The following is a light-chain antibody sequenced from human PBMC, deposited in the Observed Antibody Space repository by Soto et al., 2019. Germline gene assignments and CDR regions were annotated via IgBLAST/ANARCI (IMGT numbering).Light chain of an antibody. CDR2: AAS. CDR3: QKYNSAPRT. Sequence: DIEMTQSPSSLSASVGDRVTITCRASQGINNNLAWYQQKPGKVPKVLIYAASTLQSGVPSRFSGSGSGTDFTLTISRLQPEDVATYYCQKYNSAPRTFGGGTKVEIK. V-gene: IGKV1-27*01. CDR1: QGINNN. J-gene: IGKJ4*01.